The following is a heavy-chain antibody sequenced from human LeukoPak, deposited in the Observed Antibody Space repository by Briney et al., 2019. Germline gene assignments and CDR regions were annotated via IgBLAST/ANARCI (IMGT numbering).Heavy chain of an antibody. CDR1: GFTFSSYW. CDR3: ARDPAREGMATITTPRYFDY. D-gene: IGHD5-24*01. J-gene: IGHJ4*02. V-gene: IGHV3-48*04. Sequence: GGSLRLSCAASGFTFSSYWMSWVRQAPGKGLEWVSYISSSSSTIYYADSVKGRFTISRDNAKNSLYLQMNSLGAEDTAVYYCARDPAREGMATITTPRYFDYWGQGTLVTVSS. CDR2: ISSSSSTI.